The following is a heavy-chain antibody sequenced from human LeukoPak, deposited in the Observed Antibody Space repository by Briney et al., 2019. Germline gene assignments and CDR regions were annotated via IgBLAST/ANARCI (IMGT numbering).Heavy chain of an antibody. CDR2: IYTSGST. J-gene: IGHJ4*02. CDR3: ARDSQYGDYLDY. V-gene: IGHV4-4*07. D-gene: IGHD4-17*01. CDR1: GGSISRYY. Sequence: SETLSLTCTDSGGSISRYYWSWIRQPAGKGLEWIGRIYTSGSTNYNPSLKSRVTMSVDTSKNQFSLKLSSVTAADTAVYYCARDSQYGDYLDYWGQGTLVTVSS.